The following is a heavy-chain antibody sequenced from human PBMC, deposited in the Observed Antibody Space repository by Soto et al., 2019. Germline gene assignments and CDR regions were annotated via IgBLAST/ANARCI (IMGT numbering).Heavy chain of an antibody. J-gene: IGHJ2*01. Sequence: QVQLQESGPGLVKPSETLSLTCTVSGGSISGGVHSWSWIRQPPGKGLEWIGHIFDSGSTYYNPSLKSRLTISVDTSNNPSSLRLSSVTAADTAVYYCAREIISLTNDWYFDLWGRGTLVTVSS. CDR3: AREIISLTNDWYFDL. CDR1: GGSISGGVHS. V-gene: IGHV4-30-4*01. D-gene: IGHD2-8*01. CDR2: IFDSGST.